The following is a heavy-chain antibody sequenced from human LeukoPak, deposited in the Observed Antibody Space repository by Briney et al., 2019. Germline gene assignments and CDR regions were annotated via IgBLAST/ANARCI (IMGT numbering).Heavy chain of an antibody. CDR2: IYPGDSDT. Sequence: GESLKISCKGSGYSFTSYWIGWVRQMPGKGLEWMGIIYPGDSDTSYSPSFQGQVTTSADKSISTAYLQWSSLKAADTAMYYCARHTRGVDTALVQDAFDIWGQGTRVTVSS. CDR1: GYSFTSYW. CDR3: ARHTRGVDTALVQDAFDI. J-gene: IGHJ3*02. V-gene: IGHV5-51*01. D-gene: IGHD5-18*01.